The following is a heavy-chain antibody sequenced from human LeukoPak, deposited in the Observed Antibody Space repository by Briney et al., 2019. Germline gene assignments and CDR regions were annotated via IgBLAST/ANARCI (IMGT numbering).Heavy chain of an antibody. V-gene: IGHV1-3*01. CDR3: ARAELRSANFDY. Sequence: ASVKVSCKDSGYSFTSYAMHWVRQAPAQRLEWMGWINAGNGNTKYSQKFQGRVTITRDTSASTAYMELSSLRSEDTAVYYCARAELRSANFDYWGQGTLVTVSS. D-gene: IGHD1-7*01. CDR2: INAGNGNT. CDR1: GYSFTSYA. J-gene: IGHJ4*02.